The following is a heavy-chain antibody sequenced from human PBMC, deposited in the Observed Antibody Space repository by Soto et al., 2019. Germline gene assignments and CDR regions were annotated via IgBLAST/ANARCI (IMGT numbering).Heavy chain of an antibody. CDR3: SGGRIVVGGIRAYYGMDV. Sequence: QVHLLLQSGAEVKKPGSSVKVSCKASGGTPSNSAISWVRQAPGQGLEWMGGIIPVFGLVKYAQNFQGRVTITSDATTNSAYMELSSLRPEDTAVYYCSGGRIVVGGIRAYYGMDVWGPGTTVTVSS. D-gene: IGHD6-19*01. J-gene: IGHJ6*02. CDR1: GGTPSNSA. CDR2: IIPVFGLV. V-gene: IGHV1-69*01.